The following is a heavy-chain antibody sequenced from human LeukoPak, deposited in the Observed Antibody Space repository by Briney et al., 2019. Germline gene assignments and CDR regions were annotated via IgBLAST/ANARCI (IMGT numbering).Heavy chain of an antibody. J-gene: IGHJ6*03. CDR2: IYYSGST. V-gene: IGHV4-59*01. Sequence: SETLSLTCTVSGGSISSYYWSWIRQPPGKGLEWIRYIYYSGSTNYNPSLKSRVTISVDTSKNQFSLKLSSVTAADTAVYYCARDHRGSYSTPYYYYYYMDVWGKGTTVTVSS. CDR1: GGSISSYY. CDR3: ARDHRGSYSTPYYYYYYMDV. D-gene: IGHD1-26*01.